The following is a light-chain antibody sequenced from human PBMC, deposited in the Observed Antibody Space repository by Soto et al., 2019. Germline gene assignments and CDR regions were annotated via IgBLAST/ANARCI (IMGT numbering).Light chain of an antibody. J-gene: IGLJ1*01. CDR3: SSFTTNYFYV. CDR1: NSDIGSYSH. V-gene: IGLV2-14*01. CDR2: EVS. Sequence: QSALTQPASVSGSPGQSITISCTGTNSDIGSYSHVAWYQQFPGKTPKLIIYEVSYRPSGVSHRFSASKSGNTASLTISGLQADDEADYYCSSFTTNYFYVFGPGTKVTV.